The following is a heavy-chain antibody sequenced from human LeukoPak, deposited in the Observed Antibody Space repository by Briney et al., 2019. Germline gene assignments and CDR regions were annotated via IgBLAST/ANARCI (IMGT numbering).Heavy chain of an antibody. CDR1: GFTFSSYG. Sequence: PGGSLRLSCAASGFTFSSYGMHWVRQAPGKGLEWVAVISYDGSNKYYADSVKGRFTISRDNSKNTLYLQMNSLRAEDTAVYYCANGGMIVGSMPKSPFDYWGQGTLVTVSS. J-gene: IGHJ4*02. CDR2: ISYDGSNK. V-gene: IGHV3-30*18. CDR3: ANGGMIVGSMPKSPFDY. D-gene: IGHD3-22*01.